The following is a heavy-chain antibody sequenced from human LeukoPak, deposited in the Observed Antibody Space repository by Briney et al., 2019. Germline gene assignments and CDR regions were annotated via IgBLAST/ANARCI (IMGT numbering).Heavy chain of an antibody. D-gene: IGHD3-10*02. V-gene: IGHV1-46*01. CDR2: INPSGGST. CDR1: GYTFTSYY. J-gene: IGHJ6*03. CDR3: ARLFGELLLPSNHFYYMDV. Sequence: ASVKVSCKASGYTFTSYYMNWVRQAPGQGLEWMGIINPSGGSTSYAQKFQGRVTMTRDMSTSTVYMELSRLRSDDTAVYYCARLFGELLLPSNHFYYMDVWGKGTAVTVSS.